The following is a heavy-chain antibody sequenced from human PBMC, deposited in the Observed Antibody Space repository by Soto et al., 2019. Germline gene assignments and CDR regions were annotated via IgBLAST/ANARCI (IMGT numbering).Heavy chain of an antibody. CDR3: ASLTWLVGPGRYYGMDV. V-gene: IGHV1-69*13. J-gene: IGHJ6*02. D-gene: IGHD2-15*01. CDR2: IIPIFGTA. Sequence: SVKVSCKASGGTFSSYAISWVRQAPGQGLEWMGGIIPIFGTANYAQKLQGRVTITADESTSTAYMEMRRLRSEDTAVYYFASLTWLVGPGRYYGMDVWGQGTTVTVSS. CDR1: GGTFSSYA.